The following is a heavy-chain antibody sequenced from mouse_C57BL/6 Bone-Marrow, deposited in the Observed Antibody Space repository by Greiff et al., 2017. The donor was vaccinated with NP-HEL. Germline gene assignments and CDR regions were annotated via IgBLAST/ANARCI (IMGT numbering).Heavy chain of an antibody. CDR2: IYPRSGNT. J-gene: IGHJ2*01. CDR3: ARPSIYYYFDY. D-gene: IGHD1-1*01. CDR1: GYTFTSYG. V-gene: IGHV1-81*01. Sequence: LVESGAELARPGASVKLSCKASGYTFTSYGISWVKQRTGQGLEWIGEIYPRSGNTYYNEKFKGKATLTADKSSSTAYMELRSLTSEDSAVYFCARPSIYYYFDYWGQGTTLTVSS.